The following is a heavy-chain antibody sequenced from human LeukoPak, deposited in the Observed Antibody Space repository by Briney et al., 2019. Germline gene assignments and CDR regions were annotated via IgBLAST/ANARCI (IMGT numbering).Heavy chain of an antibody. V-gene: IGHV3-9*01. Sequence: GGSLRLSCAASGFTFDDYAMHWVRQAPGKGLEWVSGISWNSGSIAYADSVKGRFTISRDNAKNSLYPQMNSLRAEDTALYYCAKGSGSYRTLYYYYYMDVWGKGTTVTVSS. CDR3: AKGSGSYRTLYYYYYMDV. CDR1: GFTFDDYA. D-gene: IGHD1-26*01. CDR2: ISWNSGSI. J-gene: IGHJ6*03.